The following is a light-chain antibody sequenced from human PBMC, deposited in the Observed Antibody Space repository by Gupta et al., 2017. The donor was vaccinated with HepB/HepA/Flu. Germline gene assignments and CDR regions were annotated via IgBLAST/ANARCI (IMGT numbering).Light chain of an antibody. Sequence: EIVLTQSPATLSLSLGERATLSGRASQSVGSYLAWYQHKPGQVPRLLMYDASLRAIGIPARFSGSGSGTDFTLTISSLEPEDFAVYYCQHRSNWPPTFGQGTKVEFK. J-gene: IGKJ1*01. CDR2: DAS. CDR1: QSVGSY. CDR3: QHRSNWPPT. V-gene: IGKV3-11*01.